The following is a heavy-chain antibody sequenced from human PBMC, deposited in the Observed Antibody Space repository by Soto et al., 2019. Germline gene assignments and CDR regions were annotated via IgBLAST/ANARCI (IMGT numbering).Heavy chain of an antibody. Sequence: SETLSLTCAVYGGSFSGYYWSWIRKPPGKGLEWIGEINHSGSTNYNPSLKSRVTISVDTSKNQFSLKLSSVTAADTAVYYCARLATPYYYGMDVWGQGTTVTVSS. CDR2: INHSGST. J-gene: IGHJ6*02. D-gene: IGHD2-15*01. CDR1: GGSFSGYY. V-gene: IGHV4-34*01. CDR3: ARLATPYYYGMDV.